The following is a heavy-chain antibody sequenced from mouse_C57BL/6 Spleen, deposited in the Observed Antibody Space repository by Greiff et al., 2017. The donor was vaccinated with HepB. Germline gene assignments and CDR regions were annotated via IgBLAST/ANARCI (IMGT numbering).Heavy chain of an antibody. D-gene: IGHD1-1*01. V-gene: IGHV1-82*01. CDR2: IYPGDGDT. CDR1: GYAFSSSW. Sequence: VQLVESGPELVKPGASVKISCKASGYAFSSSWMNWVKQRPGKGLEWIGRIYPGDGDTNYNGKFKGKATLTADKSSSTAYMQLSSLTSEDSAVYFCARGDYYGSSSAWFAYWGQGTLVTVSA. J-gene: IGHJ3*01. CDR3: ARGDYYGSSSAWFAY.